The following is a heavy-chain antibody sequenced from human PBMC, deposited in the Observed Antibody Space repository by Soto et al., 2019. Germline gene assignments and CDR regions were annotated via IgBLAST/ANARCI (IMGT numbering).Heavy chain of an antibody. J-gene: IGHJ4*02. CDR1: GGSFSGYY. CDR3: AGGSWESIGLRTMGRGLILRTYYFDY. V-gene: IGHV4-34*01. CDR2: INHSGST. D-gene: IGHD3-10*01. Sequence: SETLSLTCAVYGGSFSGYYWSWIRQPPGKGLEWIGEINHSGSTNYTPSLKSRVTISVDTSKNQFSLKLSSVTAADTAVYYCAGGSWESIGLRTMGRGLILRTYYFDYLCQGTLLTVSS.